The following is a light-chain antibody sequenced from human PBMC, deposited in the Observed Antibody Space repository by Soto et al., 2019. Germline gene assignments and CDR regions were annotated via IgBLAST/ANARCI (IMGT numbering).Light chain of an antibody. J-gene: IGLJ1*01. V-gene: IGLV2-14*01. CDR3: SSYSISTAYL. CDR1: SSDVGGYDY. CDR2: EVS. Sequence: QSVLTQPASVSGSPGQSITISCTGTSSDVGGYDYVSWYQLHPGKAPKLMVFEVSNRPSGVSYRFSGSKSGNTASLTISGLQAEDEADYFCSSYSISTAYLVGTGTKVT.